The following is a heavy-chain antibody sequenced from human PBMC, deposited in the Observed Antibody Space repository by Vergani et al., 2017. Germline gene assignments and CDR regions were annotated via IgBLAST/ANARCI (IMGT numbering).Heavy chain of an antibody. V-gene: IGHV4-34*02. D-gene: IGHD3-10*01. CDR2: VNHRGTA. CDR1: GVSLSGYF. CDR3: ARSRIYYGAGSPDY. Sequence: QVQLQQWGAGLLKPSETLSLTCGVSGVSLSGYFWSWIRQTPGKGLEWIGEVNHRGTANYNPSLQSRVIISVDPSKSHVSLNVTSVTAADTAVYYCARSRIYYGAGSPDYWGQGTLVTVSS. J-gene: IGHJ4*02.